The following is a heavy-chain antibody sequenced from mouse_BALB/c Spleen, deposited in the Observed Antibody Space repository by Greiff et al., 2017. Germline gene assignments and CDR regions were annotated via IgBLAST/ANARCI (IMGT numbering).Heavy chain of an antibody. V-gene: IGHV5-12-1*01. J-gene: IGHJ1*01. Sequence: DVMLVESGGGLVKPGGSLKLSCAASGFAFSSYDMSWVRQTPEKRLEWVAYISSGGGSTYYPDTVKGRFTISRDNAKNTLYLQMSSLKSEDTAMYYCARRDGYYVSWYFDVWGAGTTVTVSS. D-gene: IGHD2-3*01. CDR1: GFAFSSYD. CDR3: ARRDGYYVSWYFDV. CDR2: ISSGGGST.